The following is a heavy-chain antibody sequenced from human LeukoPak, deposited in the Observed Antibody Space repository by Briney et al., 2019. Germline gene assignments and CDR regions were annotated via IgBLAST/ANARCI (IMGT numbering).Heavy chain of an antibody. V-gene: IGHV3-7*01. J-gene: IGHJ4*02. CDR3: ARGAAISGSITGTTYYFDH. D-gene: IGHD1-20*01. CDR2: IKQDGSEK. CDR1: GFTFSSYA. Sequence: GGSLRLSCAASAASGFTFSSYAFHWVRQAPGKGLEWVANIKQDGSEKYYVDSVKGRFTISRDNAKKSLYLQMNSLRAEDTAVYYCARGAAISGSITGTTYYFDHWGQGTLVTISS.